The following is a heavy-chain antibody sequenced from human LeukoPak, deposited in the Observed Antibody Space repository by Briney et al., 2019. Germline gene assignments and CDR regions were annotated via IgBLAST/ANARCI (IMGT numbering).Heavy chain of an antibody. CDR3: VSYMRHSGTYVLDC. J-gene: IGHJ4*02. V-gene: IGHV4-59*13. CDR2: IYYSAST. D-gene: IGHD3-16*01. CDR1: GVSLSNKY. Sequence: SETLSLTCSVSGVSLSNKYWSWIRQSPGKGLEWIGYIYYSASTNYTPSFKSRVTMTVDTSNNQFSLNLKSLTAADTAVYYCVSYMRHSGTYVLDCWGQGTLVTVSS.